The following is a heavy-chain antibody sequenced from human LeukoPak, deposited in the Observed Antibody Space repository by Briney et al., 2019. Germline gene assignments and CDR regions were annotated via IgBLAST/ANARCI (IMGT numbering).Heavy chain of an antibody. V-gene: IGHV1-2*02. CDR1: GYTFTGYY. Sequence: ASVKVSCKASGYTFTGYYMHWVRQAPGQGLEWMGWINPNSGGTNYAQKFQGRVTMTRDTSISTAYMELSRLRSDDTAVYYCAREEGTAMVPFDYWGQGTLVTVSS. CDR3: AREEGTAMVPFDY. D-gene: IGHD5-18*01. CDR2: INPNSGGT. J-gene: IGHJ4*02.